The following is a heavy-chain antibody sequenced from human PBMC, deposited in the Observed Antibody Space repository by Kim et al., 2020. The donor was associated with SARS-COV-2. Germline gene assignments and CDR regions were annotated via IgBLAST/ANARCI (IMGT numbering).Heavy chain of an antibody. CDR2: IIPIFGTA. V-gene: IGHV1-69*13. Sequence: SVKVSCKASGGTFSSYAISWVRQAPGQGLEWMGGIIPIFGTANYAQKFQGRVTITADESTSTAYMELSSLRSEDTAVYYCARRPYCSSTSCYVTGPDAHYYYGMDVWGQGTTVTVSS. D-gene: IGHD2-2*01. CDR1: GGTFSSYA. J-gene: IGHJ6*02. CDR3: ARRPYCSSTSCYVTGPDAHYYYGMDV.